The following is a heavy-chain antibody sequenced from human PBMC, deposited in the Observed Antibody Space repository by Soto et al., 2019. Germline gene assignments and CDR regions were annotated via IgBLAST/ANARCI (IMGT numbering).Heavy chain of an antibody. CDR1: GFTFSIYA. D-gene: IGHD4-4*01. CDR2: LSASSDNT. J-gene: IGHJ4*02. Sequence: GGSLRLSCAASGFTFSIYAMTWVRQAPGKGLEWVSSLSASSDNTYYADSVKGRFTISRDNSKNTLYLQMNSLRAEDTAVYYCAKDESNSNPLYYFDYWGQGTLVTVSS. V-gene: IGHV3-23*01. CDR3: AKDESNSNPLYYFDY.